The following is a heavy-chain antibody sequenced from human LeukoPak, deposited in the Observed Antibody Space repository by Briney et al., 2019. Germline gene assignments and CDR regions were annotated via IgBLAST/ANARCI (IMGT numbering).Heavy chain of an antibody. J-gene: IGHJ6*03. D-gene: IGHD3-22*01. CDR2: INPNSGGT. CDR3: ARGVDYYDSSGYYYRYYYYYMDV. CDR1: GYTFTGYY. V-gene: IGHV1-2*02. Sequence: ASVKVSCKASGYTFTGYYMHWVRQAPGQGLEWMGWINPNSGGTNYAQKFQGRVTMTRDTSISTAYMELSRLRSDDTAVYYCARGVDYYDSSGYYYRYYYYYMDVWGKGTTVTISS.